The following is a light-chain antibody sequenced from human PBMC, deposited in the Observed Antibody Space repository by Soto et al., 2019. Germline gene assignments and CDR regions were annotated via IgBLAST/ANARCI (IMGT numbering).Light chain of an antibody. CDR2: GAS. CDR3: HQDGASPVPVSSPHP. J-gene: IGKJ4*01. V-gene: IGKV3-20*01. Sequence: ENVLTQSPGTLSLSPGERATLSCRASQTVTGNYLAWYQQKPGQAPRLLVYGASSRATGIPDRCSGRGSGTDFTLTITRLEPEDSAVYYCHQDGASPVPVSSPHPFGGGTKVEIK. CDR1: QTVTGNY.